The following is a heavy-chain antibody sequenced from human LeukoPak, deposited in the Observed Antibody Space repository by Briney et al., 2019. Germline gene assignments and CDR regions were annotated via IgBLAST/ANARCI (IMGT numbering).Heavy chain of an antibody. CDR2: ISYDGSNK. CDR3: ASPPSPATYGPVDY. D-gene: IGHD3-16*01. J-gene: IGHJ4*02. V-gene: IGHV3-30-3*01. Sequence: GRSLRLSCAASGFTFSSYAMHWVPQAPGKGLEWVAVISYDGSNKYYADSVKGRFTISRDNSKNTLYLQMNSLRAEDTAVYYCASPPSPATYGPVDYWGQGTLVTVSS. CDR1: GFTFSSYA.